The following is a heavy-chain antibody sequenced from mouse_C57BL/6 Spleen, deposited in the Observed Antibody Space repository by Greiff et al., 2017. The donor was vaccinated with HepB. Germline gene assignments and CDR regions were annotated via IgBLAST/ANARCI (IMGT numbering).Heavy chain of an antibody. CDR3: ARDSNYVGNWYFDV. D-gene: IGHD2-5*01. Sequence: QVQLQQSGPELVKPGASVKISCKASGYAFSSSWMNWVKQRPGKGLEWIGRIYPGDGDTNYNGKFKGKATLTADKSSSTAYMQLSSLTSEDSAVYFCARDSNYVGNWYFDVWGTGTTVTVSS. CDR1: GYAFSSSW. J-gene: IGHJ1*03. V-gene: IGHV1-82*01. CDR2: IYPGDGDT.